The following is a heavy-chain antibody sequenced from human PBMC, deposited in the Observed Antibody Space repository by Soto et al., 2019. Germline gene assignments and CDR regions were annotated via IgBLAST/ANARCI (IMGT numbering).Heavy chain of an antibody. CDR1: GDSMTKYY. J-gene: IGHJ4*02. V-gene: IGHV4-4*07. CDR2: ISTSGST. D-gene: IGHD1-26*01. CDR3: ARTVGAAYYFDF. Sequence: QVQLQESGPGLVKPSETLSLTCTVSGDSMTKYYWSWIRQPAGKGLEWIGRISTSGSTNYNPSLKSRVTMSLDTSNNHFSLKLKSVTAADTAVYYCARTVGAAYYFDFWGQGALVTVAS.